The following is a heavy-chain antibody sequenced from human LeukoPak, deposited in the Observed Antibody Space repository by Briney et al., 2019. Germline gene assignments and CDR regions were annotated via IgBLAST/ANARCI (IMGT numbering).Heavy chain of an antibody. D-gene: IGHD2-2*03. J-gene: IGHJ5*02. V-gene: IGHV4-61*01. CDR3: ARSGYCSRTSCSPNWFDP. CDR2: IYYSGST. CDR1: GVSVSSYTYY. Sequence: PSETLSLTCSVSGVSVSSYTYYWSWVRQPPGKGLEWIGYIYYSGSTNYNPSHKSRVTLSIDRSKNQFSLNLSSVTAADTAVYYCARSGYCSRTSCSPNWFDPWGQGTLVTVSS.